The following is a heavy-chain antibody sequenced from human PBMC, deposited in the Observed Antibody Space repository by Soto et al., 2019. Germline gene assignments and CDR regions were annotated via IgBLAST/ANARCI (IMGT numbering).Heavy chain of an antibody. CDR2: INHSGST. J-gene: IGHJ4*02. D-gene: IGHD3-9*01. CDR1: GGSFSGYY. CDR3: ARGNILTGYLQFDY. Sequence: SETLSLTCAVYGGSFSGYYWSWIRQPPGKGLEWIGEINHSGSTNYNPSLKSRVTISVDTSKNQFSLRLSSVTAADTAVYYCARGNILTGYLQFDYWGQGTLVTVSS. V-gene: IGHV4-34*01.